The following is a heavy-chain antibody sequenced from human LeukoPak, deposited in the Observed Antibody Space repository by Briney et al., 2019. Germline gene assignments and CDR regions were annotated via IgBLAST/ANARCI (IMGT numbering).Heavy chain of an antibody. CDR3: ARHSGLRSPFDP. J-gene: IGHJ5*02. CDR1: GGSISTTNYY. V-gene: IGHV4-39*01. CDR2: IYSSGNT. D-gene: IGHD3-3*01. Sequence: PSETLSLTCTVSGGSISTTNYYWGWIRQPPGRDLEWIGSIYSSGNTYYNPSLESRVAISVDTSKNQLSLKLTSATAADTSVYYCARHSGLRSPFDPWGQGTLVTVSS.